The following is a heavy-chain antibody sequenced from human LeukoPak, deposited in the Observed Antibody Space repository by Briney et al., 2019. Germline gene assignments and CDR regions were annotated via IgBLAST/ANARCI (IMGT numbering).Heavy chain of an antibody. CDR3: ASSPDDYGDYAAGNWFDP. CDR1: GGSISDSDYY. Sequence: SETLSLTCTVSGGSISDSDYYWGWIRQPPGKGLEWIGSIRYSGNTFYNPSLQSRVTISVDTSKNQFSLKLNSVTAADTAVYYCASSPDDYGDYAAGNWFDPWGQGTLVTVSS. V-gene: IGHV4-39*01. J-gene: IGHJ5*02. CDR2: IRYSGNT. D-gene: IGHD4-17*01.